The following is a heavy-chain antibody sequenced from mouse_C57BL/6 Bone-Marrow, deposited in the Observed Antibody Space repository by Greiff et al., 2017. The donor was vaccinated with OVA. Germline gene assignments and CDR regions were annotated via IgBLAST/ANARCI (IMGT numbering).Heavy chain of an antibody. Sequence: DVMLVESGGGLVKPGGSLKLSCAASGFTFSSYTMSWVRQTPEKRLEWVATISGGGGNTYYPDSVKVRFTISRDNAKNTLYLQMSSLRSEDTALYYCARAGYYDYYAMDYWGQGTSVTVSS. J-gene: IGHJ4*01. CDR2: ISGGGGNT. CDR3: ARAGYYDYYAMDY. CDR1: GFTFSSYT. V-gene: IGHV5-9*01. D-gene: IGHD2-3*01.